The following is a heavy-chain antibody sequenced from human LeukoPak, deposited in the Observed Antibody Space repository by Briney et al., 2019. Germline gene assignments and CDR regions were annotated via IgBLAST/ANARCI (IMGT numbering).Heavy chain of an antibody. D-gene: IGHD6-19*01. CDR2: IYYSGST. CDR1: GGSISSYY. J-gene: IGHJ4*02. CDR3: ARFVAVAFDY. V-gene: IGHV4-59*01. Sequence: SETLSLTCTVSGGSISSYYWSWIRQPPGKGLEWIGYIYYSGSTNYNPSPKSRVTISVDTSKNQFSLKLSSVTAADTAVYYCARFVAVAFDYWGQGTLVTVSS.